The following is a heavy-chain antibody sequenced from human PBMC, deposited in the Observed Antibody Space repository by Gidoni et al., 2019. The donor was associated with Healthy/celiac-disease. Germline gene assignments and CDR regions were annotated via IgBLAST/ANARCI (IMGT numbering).Heavy chain of an antibody. D-gene: IGHD6-6*01. J-gene: IGHJ4*02. V-gene: IGHV3-30*18. CDR1: AFPFSSYG. Sequence: QAQPVASGGGVVQPGASPSPACAAPAFPFSSYGLHWVRQAPGKGLEWVAVISYDGSNKYYADSVKGRFTISRDNSKNTLYLQMNSLRAEDTAVYYCAKVVVDSSSVDYWGQGTLVTVSS. CDR3: AKVVVDSSSVDY. CDR2: ISYDGSNK.